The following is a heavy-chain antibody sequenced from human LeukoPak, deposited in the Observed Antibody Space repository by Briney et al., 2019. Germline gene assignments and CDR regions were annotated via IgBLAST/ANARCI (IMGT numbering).Heavy chain of an antibody. V-gene: IGHV5-51*01. Sequence: GESLKISCKASGHSFTSYWIGWVRQMPGKGLEWMGIIHPSDSETLYSPSFQGQVTISADNSITTAYLQWSSLKVSDTAVYYCGRHVDDSSGYYYRTMYYFDYWGQGTLVTVSS. CDR2: IHPSDSET. D-gene: IGHD3-22*01. CDR3: GRHVDDSSGYYYRTMYYFDY. J-gene: IGHJ4*02. CDR1: GHSFTSYW.